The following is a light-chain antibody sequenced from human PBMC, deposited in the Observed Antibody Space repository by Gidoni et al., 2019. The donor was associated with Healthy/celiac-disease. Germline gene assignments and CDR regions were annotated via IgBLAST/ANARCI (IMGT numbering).Light chain of an antibody. CDR2: AAS. CDR3: QKYNSASIT. J-gene: IGKJ5*01. V-gene: IGKV1-27*01. CDR1: QGISNY. Sequence: DIQMTQSPSSLSASVGDRVTITCRASQGISNYLAWYQQKPGKVPKLLIYAASTLQSGVPSRFSGSGSGTDFTLTISSLQPEDVATYYCQKYNSASITFSQGTRLEIK.